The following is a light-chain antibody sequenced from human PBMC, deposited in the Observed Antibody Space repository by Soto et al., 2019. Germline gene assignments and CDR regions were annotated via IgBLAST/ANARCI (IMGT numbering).Light chain of an antibody. CDR2: GNN. CDR3: GTWDTSLSALV. Sequence: QSLLTQPPSVSAAPGQKVTISCSGSSSNIGNNYVSWYQQLPGTAPKLLIYGNNKRPSGIPDRFSGSKSGTSATLGITGLKTGDEADYYCGTWDTSLSALVFGGGTKLTVL. J-gene: IGLJ2*01. CDR1: SSNIGNNY. V-gene: IGLV1-51*01.